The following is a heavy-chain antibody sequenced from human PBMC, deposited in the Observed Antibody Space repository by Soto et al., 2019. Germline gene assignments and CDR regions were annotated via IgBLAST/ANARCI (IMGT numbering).Heavy chain of an antibody. V-gene: IGHV4-34*01. D-gene: IGHD3-10*01. J-gene: IGHJ5*01. CDR1: GASFNDNH. Sequence: PSETLSLTCNVSGASFNDNHWSWIRQSPGKGLDWIGDIKHAGDTYYNPSLKSRLVISVDTSKSQFSLRLSSVTAADTAVYYWARGPRNVPMIRAIIGFFVSWGQGTLVTVSS. CDR3: ARGPRNVPMIRAIIGFFVS. CDR2: IKHAGDT.